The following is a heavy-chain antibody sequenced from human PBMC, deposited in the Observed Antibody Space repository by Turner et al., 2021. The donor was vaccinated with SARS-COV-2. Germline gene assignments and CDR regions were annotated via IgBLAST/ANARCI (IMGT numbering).Heavy chain of an antibody. J-gene: IGHJ5*02. CDR3: ARELTNNWFDP. D-gene: IGHD3-10*01. V-gene: IGHV4-59*01. Sequence: QVLLQASGPGLVMPSETLSLTCTVSGASISSYYWAWIRQPPGKRLEWIGYIYYRGSTNYNPSLKSRVTISVDTSKNQFSLKLTSVTAADTAVYFCARELTNNWFDPWGQGTLVTVSS. CDR2: IYYRGST. CDR1: GASISSYY.